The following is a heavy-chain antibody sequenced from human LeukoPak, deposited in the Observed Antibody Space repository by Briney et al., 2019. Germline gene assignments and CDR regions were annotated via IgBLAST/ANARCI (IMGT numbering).Heavy chain of an antibody. V-gene: IGHV3-23*01. CDR1: GFTFSNSG. CDR3: ARDPRYYDSSGYSDY. Sequence: PGGSLRLSCAASGFTFSNSGMSWVRQAPGKGLEWVSSITGSGASTYYTDSVKGRFTISRDNSKNTLYLQMNSLRAEDTAVYYCARDPRYYDSSGYSDYWGQGTLVTVSS. D-gene: IGHD3-22*01. CDR2: ITGSGAST. J-gene: IGHJ4*02.